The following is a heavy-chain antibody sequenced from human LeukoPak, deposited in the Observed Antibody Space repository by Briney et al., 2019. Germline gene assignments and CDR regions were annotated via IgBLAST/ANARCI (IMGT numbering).Heavy chain of an antibody. V-gene: IGHV4-34*01. J-gene: IGHJ3*02. CDR2: INHSGST. CDR3: AGAGRGFVRYFDWLFDAFDI. D-gene: IGHD3-9*01. CDR1: GGSFSGYY. Sequence: KPSETLSLTCAVYGGSFSGYYWSWIRQPPGKGLEWIGEINHSGSTNYNPSLKSRVTISVDTSKNQFSLKLSSVTAADTAVYYCAGAGRGFVRYFDWLFDAFDIWGQGTMVTVSS.